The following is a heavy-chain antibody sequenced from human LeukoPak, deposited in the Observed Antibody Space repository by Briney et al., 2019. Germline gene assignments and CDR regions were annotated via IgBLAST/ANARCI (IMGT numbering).Heavy chain of an antibody. CDR1: GFAFSSYS. V-gene: IGHV3-48*01. Sequence: GGSLRLSCAASGFAFSSYSMNWVRQAPGKGLEWVSYISSSSSTIYYADSVKGRFTISRDDSKNTLYLHMNSLRAEDTAVYYCAKDLGRYRNNYFDYWGQGTLVTVSS. CDR2: ISSSSSTI. J-gene: IGHJ4*02. D-gene: IGHD1-26*01. CDR3: AKDLGRYRNNYFDY.